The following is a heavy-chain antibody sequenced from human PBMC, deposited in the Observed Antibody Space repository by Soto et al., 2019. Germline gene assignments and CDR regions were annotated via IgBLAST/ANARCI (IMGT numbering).Heavy chain of an antibody. D-gene: IGHD3-9*01. CDR2: IYYSGST. J-gene: IGHJ6*02. CDR1: GGSISSGDYY. Sequence: PSETLSLTCPVSGGSISSGDYYWSWIRQPPGKGLEWIGYIYYSGSTYYNPSLKSRVTISVDTSKNQFSLKLSSVTAADTAVYYCARGLTYYYILTGYSLPLDVWFQGTTVTVSS. CDR3: ARGLTYYYILTGYSLPLDV. V-gene: IGHV4-30-4*01.